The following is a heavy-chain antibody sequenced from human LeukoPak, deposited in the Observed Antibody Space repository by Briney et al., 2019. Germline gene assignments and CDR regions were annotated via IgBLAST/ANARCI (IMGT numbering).Heavy chain of an antibody. CDR1: GGSFSGHY. CDR2: ISHSGST. D-gene: IGHD3-22*01. J-gene: IGHJ4*02. Sequence: SETLSLTCAVYGGSFSGHYWSWIRQPPGKGLEWIGEISHSGSTNYNPSLKSRVTISEDTSKNQVSVKLSSVTAADTAVYYCASQFYYDSSGYYSSFDSWGQGTLVTVSS. V-gene: IGHV4-34*01. CDR3: ASQFYYDSSGYYSSFDS.